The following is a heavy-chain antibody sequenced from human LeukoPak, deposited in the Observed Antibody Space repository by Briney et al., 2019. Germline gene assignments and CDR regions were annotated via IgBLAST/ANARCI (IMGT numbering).Heavy chain of an antibody. CDR1: GGSISSYY. CDR3: ARLGSSWTNWFDP. CDR2: IYYSGST. D-gene: IGHD6-13*01. V-gene: IGHV4-59*08. J-gene: IGHJ5*02. Sequence: SETLSLTCTVSGGSISSYYWSWIRQPPGKGLEWIGYIYYSGSTNYNPSLKSRVTISIDTSKNQFSLKLRSVTAADTAFYYCARLGSSWTNWFDPWGQGTLVTVSS.